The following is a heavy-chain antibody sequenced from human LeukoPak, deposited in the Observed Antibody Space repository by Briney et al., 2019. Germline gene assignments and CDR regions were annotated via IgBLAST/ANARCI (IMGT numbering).Heavy chain of an antibody. J-gene: IGHJ4*02. Sequence: GGSLRLSCAASGFTFSSYAKSWVRQAPGKGLEWVSAISGSGGSTYYADSVKGRFTISRDNSKNTLYLQMNSLRAEDTAVYYCAKDLVTFCSGGSCYPYYFDYWGQGTLVTVSS. D-gene: IGHD2-15*01. V-gene: IGHV3-23*01. CDR1: GFTFSSYA. CDR3: AKDLVTFCSGGSCYPYYFDY. CDR2: ISGSGGST.